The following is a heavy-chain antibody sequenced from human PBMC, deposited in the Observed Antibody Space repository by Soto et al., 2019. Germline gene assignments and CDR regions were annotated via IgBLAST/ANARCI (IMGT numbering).Heavy chain of an antibody. CDR1: GGSISSGDYY. Sequence: PSETLSLTCTVSGGSISSGDYYWSWIRQPPGKGLEWIGYIYYSGSTYYNPSLKSRVTISVDTSKNQFSLKLSSVTAADTAVYYCARAGFLEWLTNWFDPWGQGTLVTVSS. D-gene: IGHD3-3*01. J-gene: IGHJ5*02. CDR2: IYYSGST. V-gene: IGHV4-30-4*01. CDR3: ARAGFLEWLTNWFDP.